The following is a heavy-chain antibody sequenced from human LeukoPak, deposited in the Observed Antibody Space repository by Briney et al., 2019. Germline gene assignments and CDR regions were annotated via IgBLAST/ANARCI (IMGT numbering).Heavy chain of an antibody. CDR3: ARRGSSGFKDYYYYYMDV. Sequence: GASLKISCKGSGYSFTSYWIGWVRQMPGKGLEWMGIIYPGDSDTRYSPSFQGQVTISADKSISTAYLQWSSLKASDTAMYYCARRGSSGFKDYYYYYMDVWGKGTTVTVSS. CDR1: GYSFTSYW. CDR2: IYPGDSDT. D-gene: IGHD6-19*01. V-gene: IGHV5-51*01. J-gene: IGHJ6*03.